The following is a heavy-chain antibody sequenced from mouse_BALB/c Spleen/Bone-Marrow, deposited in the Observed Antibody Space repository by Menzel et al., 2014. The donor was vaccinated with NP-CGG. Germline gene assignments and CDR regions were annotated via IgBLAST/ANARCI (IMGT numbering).Heavy chain of an antibody. V-gene: IGHV5-17*02. Sequence: EVQRVESGGGLVQPGGSRKLSCAASGFPFSSFGIHWVRPAPEKGLESVAYISSGSSTIYYADTVKGRFTISRVNPKNTLYLQMTRPRSEDTAMYYCARSGYGDYYAMDYWGQGTSVTVSS. CDR2: ISSGSSTI. J-gene: IGHJ4*01. D-gene: IGHD3-1*01. CDR3: ARSGYGDYYAMDY. CDR1: GFPFSSFG.